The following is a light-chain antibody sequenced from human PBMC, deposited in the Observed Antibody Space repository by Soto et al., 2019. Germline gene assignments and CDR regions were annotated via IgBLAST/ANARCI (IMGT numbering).Light chain of an antibody. Sequence: DIQMPPSPSSLSASVGDRVTITCRASQSISSSLNWYQQKPGKAPKLLIYAASILQSGVPSRFSGSGSGTDFTLTISSLHAEDIAPYYGQQSYSTPMYTFCQGTKLEIK. CDR1: QSISSS. J-gene: IGKJ2*01. CDR2: AAS. V-gene: IGKV1-39*01. CDR3: QQSYSTPMYT.